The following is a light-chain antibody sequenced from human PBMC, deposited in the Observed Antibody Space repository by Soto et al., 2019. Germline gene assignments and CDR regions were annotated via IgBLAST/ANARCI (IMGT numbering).Light chain of an antibody. V-gene: IGKV3-15*01. CDR1: QSVSSN. CDR3: QQYNKWPLT. Sequence: EIVMTQSPATLSVSPGERATLSCRASQSVSSNLAWYQQKPGQAPRLLIYGASTRATGIPVRFSGSGSGTEFTLTISSLQSEDFAVEYCQQYNKWPLTFGQGTKVEIK. J-gene: IGKJ1*01. CDR2: GAS.